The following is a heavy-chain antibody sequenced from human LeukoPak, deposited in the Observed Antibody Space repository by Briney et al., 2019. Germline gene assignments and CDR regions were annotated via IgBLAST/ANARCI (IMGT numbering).Heavy chain of an antibody. CDR2: IYYSGST. CDR1: GGSISSYY. Sequence: PSENLSLTCTVSGGSISSYYWSWIRQPPGKGLEWIGYIYYSGSTNYNPSLKSRVTISVDTSKNQFSLKLSSVTVADTAVYYCARGFAAFDYWGQGTLVTVSS. CDR3: ARGFAAFDY. D-gene: IGHD2-15*01. J-gene: IGHJ4*02. V-gene: IGHV4-59*01.